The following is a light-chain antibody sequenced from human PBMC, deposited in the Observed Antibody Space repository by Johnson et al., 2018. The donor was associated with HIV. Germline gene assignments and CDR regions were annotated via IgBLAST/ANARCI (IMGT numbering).Light chain of an antibody. CDR1: SSNIGNNY. CDR3: GTWDRSLNAGV. J-gene: IGLJ1*01. Sequence: QSVLTQPPSVSAAPGQKVTISCSGSSSNIGNNYVSWYQQLPGTAPKLLIYDNNKRPSGIPDRFSGSKSGTSATLGITGLQTGDEAVYYCGTWDRSLNAGVCGTRTRVTVL. V-gene: IGLV1-51*01. CDR2: DNN.